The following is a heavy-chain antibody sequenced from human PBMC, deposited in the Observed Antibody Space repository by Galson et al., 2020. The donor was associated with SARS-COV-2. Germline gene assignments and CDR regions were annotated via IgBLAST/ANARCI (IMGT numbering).Heavy chain of an antibody. CDR1: GGSISSSNW. V-gene: IGHV4-4*02. D-gene: IGHD2-2*02. J-gene: IGHJ6*02. Sequence: SETLSLTCAVSGGSISSSNWWSWVRQPPGKGLEWIGEIYHSGSTNYNPSLKSRVTISVDKSKNQFSLKLSSVTAADTAVYYCASALGYCSSTSWYTAQGYYGMDVWGQGTTVTVSS. CDR2: IYHSGST. CDR3: ASALGYCSSTSWYTAQGYYGMDV.